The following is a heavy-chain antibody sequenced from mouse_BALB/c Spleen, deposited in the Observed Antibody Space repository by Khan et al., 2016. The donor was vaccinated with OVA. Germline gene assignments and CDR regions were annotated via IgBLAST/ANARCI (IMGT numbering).Heavy chain of an antibody. CDR3: ARRNYFGYAFAY. CDR1: GYTFTDFY. V-gene: IGHV1-77*01. Sequence: QVQLQQSGTELARPGASVNLSCKASGYTFTDFYINWVKQRSGQGLEWIGEISPGSGDTYYIEKFKGQATLTADKSSSTAYMQLSSLTSEASAVYFCARRNYFGYAFAYWGQGTLVTVSA. J-gene: IGHJ3*01. CDR2: ISPGSGDT. D-gene: IGHD1-2*01.